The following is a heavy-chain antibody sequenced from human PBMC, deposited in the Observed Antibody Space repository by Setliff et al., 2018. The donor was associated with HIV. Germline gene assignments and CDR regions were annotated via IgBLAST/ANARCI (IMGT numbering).Heavy chain of an antibody. J-gene: IGHJ3*02. CDR2: LKSNAEGGAA. V-gene: IGHV3-15*01. CDR1: GFTFSNAW. D-gene: IGHD2-15*01. CDR3: TTLLSGVGTDVFDI. Sequence: GGSLRLSCAGSGFTFSNAWMSWIRQAPGKGLEWVARLKSNAEGGAADYAAPVRRRFTISRDDSKNTLYLLMNSLKVEDTAVYYCTTLLSGVGTDVFDIWGQGTMVTVSS.